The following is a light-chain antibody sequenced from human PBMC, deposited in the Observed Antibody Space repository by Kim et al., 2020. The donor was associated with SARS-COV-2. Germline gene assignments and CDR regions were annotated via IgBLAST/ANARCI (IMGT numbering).Light chain of an antibody. CDR1: QGISTW. CDR3: QKYDAAPWT. CDR2: SAS. J-gene: IGKJ1*01. Sequence: ASGGDRVTITCRASQGISTWLAWYQQKPGKVPKVLIYSASALQSGVPSRFSGSGSGTDFTLTISSLQPEDVATYYCQKYDAAPWTFGHGTKVDIK. V-gene: IGKV1-27*01.